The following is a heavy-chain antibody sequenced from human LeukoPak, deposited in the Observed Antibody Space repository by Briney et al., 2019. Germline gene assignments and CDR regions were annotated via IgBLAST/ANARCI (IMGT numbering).Heavy chain of an antibody. V-gene: IGHV4-34*01. CDR2: INHSGST. CDR1: GGSFSGYY. CDR3: ARALGYCSGGSRTRGYNWFDP. J-gene: IGHJ5*02. Sequence: SETLSLTCAVYGGSFSGYYWSWIRQPPGKGLEWIGEINHSGSTNYNPSLKSRVTISVDTSMNQFSLKLSFVTTADTAVYYCARALGYCSGGSRTRGYNWFDPWGQGTLVTVSS. D-gene: IGHD2-15*01.